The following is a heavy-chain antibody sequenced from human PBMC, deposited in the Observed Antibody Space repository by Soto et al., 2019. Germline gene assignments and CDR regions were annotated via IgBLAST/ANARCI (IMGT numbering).Heavy chain of an antibody. CDR2: IYYSGST. CDR1: GGSISSGGYY. Sequence: QVQLQESGPGLVKPSQTLSLTCTVSGGSISSGGYYWSWIRQHPGKGLEWIGYIYYSGSTYYNPSLKSRVTISVDTSKNQFSLKLSSVTAADTAVYYCARSRHNWNRFHYYGMDVWGQGTTVTVSS. CDR3: ARSRHNWNRFHYYGMDV. D-gene: IGHD1-20*01. V-gene: IGHV4-31*03. J-gene: IGHJ6*02.